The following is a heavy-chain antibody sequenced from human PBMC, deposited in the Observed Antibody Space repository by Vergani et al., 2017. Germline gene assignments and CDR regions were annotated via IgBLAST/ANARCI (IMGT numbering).Heavy chain of an antibody. CDR2: ISGSGGST. Sequence: EVQLLESGGGLVQPGGSLRLSCAASGFTFSSYAMSWVRQAPGKGLEWVSAISGSGGSTYYADSVKGRFTISRDNSKNTLYLKMNSLRAEDTAVYYCAKDVRGGGTAFDIWGHGTMVTVSS. CDR3: AKDVRGGGTAFDI. CDR1: GFTFSSYA. J-gene: IGHJ3*02. D-gene: IGHD2-15*01. V-gene: IGHV3-23*01.